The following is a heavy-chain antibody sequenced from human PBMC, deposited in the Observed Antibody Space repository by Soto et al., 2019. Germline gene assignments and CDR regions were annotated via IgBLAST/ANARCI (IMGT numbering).Heavy chain of an antibody. V-gene: IGHV3-21*01. D-gene: IGHD4-17*01. CDR3: ARVGYGDYALDY. CDR2: ISSSSSYI. J-gene: IGHJ4*02. Sequence: GGSLRLSCAASGFTFSSYSMNWVRQAPGKGLEWVSSISSSSSYIYYADSVKGRFTISRDNAKNSLYLQMNSLRAEDTAVYYCARVGYGDYALDYWGQGTLVTVSS. CDR1: GFTFSSYS.